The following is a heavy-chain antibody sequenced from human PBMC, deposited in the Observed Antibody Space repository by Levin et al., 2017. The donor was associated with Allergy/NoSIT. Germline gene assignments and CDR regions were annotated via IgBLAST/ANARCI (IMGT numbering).Heavy chain of an antibody. V-gene: IGHV4-39*01. Sequence: SETLSLTCTVSGGSISSNNYYWGWIRQPPGTGLEWIANIYYSGSTYYNPSLKSRVTISVETSKNQFSLKVTSVTAADTAVYYCARHVRYCSGASGSIAHDIWGQGTMVTVSS. D-gene: IGHD2-2*01. CDR3: ARHVRYCSGASGSIAHDI. CDR2: IYYSGST. CDR1: GGSISSNNYY. J-gene: IGHJ3*02.